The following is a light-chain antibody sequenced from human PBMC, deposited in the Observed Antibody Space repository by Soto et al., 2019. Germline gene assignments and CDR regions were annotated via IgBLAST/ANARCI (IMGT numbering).Light chain of an antibody. Sequence: QSALTQPPSASGTPGQRVTISCSGSSSNIGSNTVNWYQQLPGTAPKLVIYSNNQRPSGVPDRFSGSKSGTSASLAISGLQSDDEADYYCVAWDDSLNGYVVFGGGT. V-gene: IGLV1-44*01. CDR2: SNN. CDR1: SSNIGSNT. CDR3: VAWDDSLNGYVV. J-gene: IGLJ2*01.